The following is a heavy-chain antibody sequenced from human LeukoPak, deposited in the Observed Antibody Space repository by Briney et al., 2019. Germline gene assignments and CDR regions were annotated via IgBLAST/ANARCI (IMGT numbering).Heavy chain of an antibody. D-gene: IGHD3-16*01. CDR2: ITNEGSTK. V-gene: IGHV3-30-3*01. CDR3: ARARPFYDYVWGIST. Sequence: GGSLRLSCAASGFTLSRYAVHWVRQAPGKGLQWVAVITNEGSTKHYADSVKGRFIISRDNSMNPLYLQMNSLRAEDTAVYYCARARPFYDYVWGISTWGQGTLVTVSS. J-gene: IGHJ5*02. CDR1: GFTLSRYA.